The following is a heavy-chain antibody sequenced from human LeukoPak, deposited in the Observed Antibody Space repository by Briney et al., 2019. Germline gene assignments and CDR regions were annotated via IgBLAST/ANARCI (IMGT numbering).Heavy chain of an antibody. V-gene: IGHV1-46*01. D-gene: IGHD3-22*01. J-gene: IGHJ6*02. CDR3: ARTRTRRITMIVVPTGGMDV. CDR2: INPSGGST. Sequence: ASVKVSCKASGYTFTGYYMHWVRQAPGQGLEWMGIINPSGGSTSYAQKFQGRVTMTRDTSTSTVYMELSSLRSEDTAVYSCARTRTRRITMIVVPTGGMDVWGQGTTVTVSS. CDR1: GYTFTGYY.